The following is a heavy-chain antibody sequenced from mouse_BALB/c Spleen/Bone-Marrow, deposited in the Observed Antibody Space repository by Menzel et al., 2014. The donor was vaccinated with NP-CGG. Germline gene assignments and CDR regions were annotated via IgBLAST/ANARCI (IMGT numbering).Heavy chain of an antibody. Sequence: VQLVESGAELAKPGASVKMSCKTSGYTFTTYWIHWVKQRPGQGLEWIGYINPSTGYTGYNQKFKYKATLTADKSSSTAYMQLSSLTSEEFAVYYCARGGIYYGNSWFAFWGQGTLVTVSA. D-gene: IGHD2-1*01. CDR3: ARGGIYYGNSWFAF. CDR2: INPSTGYT. CDR1: GYTFTTYW. J-gene: IGHJ3*01. V-gene: IGHV1-7*01.